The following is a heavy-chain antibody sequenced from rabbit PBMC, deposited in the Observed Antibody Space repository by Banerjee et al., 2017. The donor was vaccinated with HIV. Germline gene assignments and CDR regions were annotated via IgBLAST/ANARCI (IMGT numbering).Heavy chain of an antibody. CDR2: IYAGSSGDT. CDR1: GFSFSRGYD. J-gene: IGHJ4*01. CDR3: ARGYPDNTWIGVYFKL. D-gene: IGHD7-1*01. Sequence: QEQLVESGGDLVKPGASLTLTCKASGFSFSRGYDMCWVRQAPGKGLEWIACIYAGSSGDTDYASWAKGRFTISKTSSTTVTLQMTSLTDADTATYFCARGYPDNTWIGVYFKLWGQGTLVTVS. V-gene: IGHV1S45*01.